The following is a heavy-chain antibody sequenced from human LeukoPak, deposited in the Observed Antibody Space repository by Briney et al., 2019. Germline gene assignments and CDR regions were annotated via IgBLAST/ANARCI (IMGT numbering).Heavy chain of an antibody. CDR3: AKANLGSYFDY. V-gene: IGHV3-23*01. CDR1: GFTFSTYA. CDR2: ISGSGGRT. J-gene: IGHJ4*01. Sequence: GRSLRLSCAASGFTFSTYAMSWVRQAPGKGLEWVSAISGSGGRTYYADSVKGRFTISRDNSKNTLYLQMNSLRAEDTAVYYCAKANLGSYFDYWGQGTLVTVSS. D-gene: IGHD1-26*01.